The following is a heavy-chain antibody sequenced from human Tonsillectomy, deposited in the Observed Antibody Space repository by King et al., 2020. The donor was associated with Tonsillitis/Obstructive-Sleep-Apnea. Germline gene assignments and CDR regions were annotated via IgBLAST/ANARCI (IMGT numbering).Heavy chain of an antibody. Sequence: VQLVESGGGLVQPGGSLRLSCAASGFTFSSYSMNWVRQAPGKGLEWVSYIRISSSTIYYADSVKGRFTISRDNGKNSLFLQMNSLRDEDTAVYYCARDQKGALRWNFYFDYWGQGTLVTVSS. V-gene: IGHV3-48*02. CDR3: ARDQKGALRWNFYFDY. J-gene: IGHJ4*02. CDR2: IRISSSTI. CDR1: GFTFSSYS. D-gene: IGHD4-23*01.